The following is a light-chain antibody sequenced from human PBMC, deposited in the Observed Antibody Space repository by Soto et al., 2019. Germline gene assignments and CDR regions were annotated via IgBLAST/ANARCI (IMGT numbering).Light chain of an antibody. Sequence: QSALTQPASVSGSPGQSITISCTGTSSDVGGYNYVSWYQQHPGKAPKLMIYDVSNRPSGVSNRFSGSKSGNTASLTISGLQAEDEADYYCSSDTSSSTLYVVFGGGTQLTVL. CDR3: SSDTSSSTLYVV. CDR1: SSDVGGYNY. CDR2: DVS. V-gene: IGLV2-14*01. J-gene: IGLJ2*01.